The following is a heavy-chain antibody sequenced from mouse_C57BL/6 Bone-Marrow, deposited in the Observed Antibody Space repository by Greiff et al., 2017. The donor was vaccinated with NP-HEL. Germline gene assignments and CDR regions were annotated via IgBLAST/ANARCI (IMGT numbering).Heavy chain of an antibody. CDR2: IDPENGDT. CDR3: TRTTTVVAEYAMDY. J-gene: IGHJ4*01. CDR1: GFNIKDDY. V-gene: IGHV14-4*01. D-gene: IGHD1-1*01. Sequence: DVQLQESGAELVRPGASVKLSCTASGFNIKDDYMHWVKQRPEQGLEWIGWIDPENGDTEYASKFQGKATITADTSSNTAYLQLSSLTSEDTAVYYCTRTTTVVAEYAMDYWGQGTSVTVSS.